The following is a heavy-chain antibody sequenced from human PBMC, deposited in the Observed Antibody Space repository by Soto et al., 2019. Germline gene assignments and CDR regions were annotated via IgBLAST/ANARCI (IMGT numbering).Heavy chain of an antibody. V-gene: IGHV5-51*01. CDR2: IYPADSDT. D-gene: IGHD1-20*01. Sequence: PGESLKISCKGSGYSFSSYWIAWVRQMPGKGLECMGIIYPADSDTRYSPSFQGQVTISADKSINTAYLQWSSLKVSDTAMYYCAREYNAFGYWGQGTLGTVSS. J-gene: IGHJ4*02. CDR3: AREYNAFGY. CDR1: GYSFSSYW.